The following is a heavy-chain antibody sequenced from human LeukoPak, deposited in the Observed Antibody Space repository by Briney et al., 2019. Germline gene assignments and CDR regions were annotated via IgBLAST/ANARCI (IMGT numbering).Heavy chain of an antibody. CDR2: IYYNGST. V-gene: IGHV4-59*01. CDR3: ARATDSGWYGFDY. J-gene: IGHJ4*02. Sequence: SETLSLTCTVSGGSISSYYWSWIRQPPGKGLEWIGYIYYNGSTNYNPSLKSRVTISVDTSKNQFSLKLSSVTAADTAVYYCARATDSGWYGFDYWGQGTLVTVSS. D-gene: IGHD6-19*01. CDR1: GGSISSYY.